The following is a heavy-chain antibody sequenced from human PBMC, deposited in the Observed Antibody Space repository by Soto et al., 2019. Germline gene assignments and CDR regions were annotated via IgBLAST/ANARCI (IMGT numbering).Heavy chain of an antibody. J-gene: IGHJ4*02. CDR2: ISYDSSNK. Sequence: VQLLESGGGLIQPGGSLRLSCAASGFTFSYGIHWLRQAPGKGLEWVAYISYDSSNKFYGDSVKGRFTISRDNSKNTQFLPMNSLRAEDTAVYYCAKLVIGYCSGNTCDDYWRQGTLVAVSS. V-gene: IGHV3-30*18. CDR3: AKLVIGYCSGNTCDDY. D-gene: IGHD2-15*01. CDR1: GFTFSYG.